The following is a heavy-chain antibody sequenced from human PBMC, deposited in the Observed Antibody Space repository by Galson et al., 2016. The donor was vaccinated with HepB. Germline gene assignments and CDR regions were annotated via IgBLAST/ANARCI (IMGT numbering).Heavy chain of an antibody. CDR1: GLNLTRFW. D-gene: IGHD7-27*01. CDR2: INHIGNEK. Sequence: SLRLSCAASGLNLTRFWMSWVRQAPGKGLEWVANINHIGNEKYYVGSAEGRFIISKDNAKDSLSLQMNSLRSEDTAVYYCARDPGWGALDIWGQGTLVTVSS. V-gene: IGHV3-7*03. J-gene: IGHJ3*02. CDR3: ARDPGWGALDI.